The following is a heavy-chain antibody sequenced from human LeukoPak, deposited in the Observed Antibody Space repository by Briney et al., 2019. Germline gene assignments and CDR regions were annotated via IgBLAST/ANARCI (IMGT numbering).Heavy chain of an antibody. J-gene: IGHJ4*02. D-gene: IGHD3-10*01. CDR2: SYWNNDK. CDR1: GFSLTTTGVG. Sequence: SGPTLVNPTQTLTLTCTFSGFSLTTTGVGVAWIRQPPGKALEWLAVSYWNNDKSYSPSLKSRLTITKDTSKNQVVLKMTSMEPVDTATYYCAHKGRGSGSYNMWGQGTLVTVSS. CDR3: AHKGRGSGSYNM. V-gene: IGHV2-5*01.